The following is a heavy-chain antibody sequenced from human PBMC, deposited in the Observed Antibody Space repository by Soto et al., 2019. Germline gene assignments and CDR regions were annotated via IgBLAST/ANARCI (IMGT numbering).Heavy chain of an antibody. CDR3: ARAPRAMVVAGYYFDY. Sequence: PGGSLRLSCAASGFTFSDYYMSWIRQAPGKGLEWVSYISSSGSTIYYADSVKGRFTISRDNAKNSLYLQMNSLRAEDTAVYYCARAPRAMVVAGYYFDYWGQGTLVTVSS. CDR1: GFTFSDYY. D-gene: IGHD2-15*01. CDR2: ISSSGSTI. V-gene: IGHV3-11*01. J-gene: IGHJ4*02.